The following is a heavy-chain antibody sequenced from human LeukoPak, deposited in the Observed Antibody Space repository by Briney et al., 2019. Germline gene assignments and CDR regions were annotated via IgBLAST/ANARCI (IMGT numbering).Heavy chain of an antibody. J-gene: IGHJ4*02. V-gene: IGHV3-9*01. CDR1: GFIFDDYA. CDR3: ARWGRARRGFDY. Sequence: GGSLRLSCAVSGFIFDDYAMHWVRQAPGKGLEWVSGITWGRDNLAYAASVKGRFTNSRDNRKNLLHLQMNSLRPDDSAVYYCARWGRARRGFDYWGQGTLVTVSS. CDR2: ITWGRDNL. D-gene: IGHD5-24*01.